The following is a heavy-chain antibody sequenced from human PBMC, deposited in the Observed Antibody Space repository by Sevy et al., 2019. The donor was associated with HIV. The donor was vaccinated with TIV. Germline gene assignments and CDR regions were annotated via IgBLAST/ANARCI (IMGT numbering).Heavy chain of an antibody. CDR2: IYNTGIT. V-gene: IGHV4-59*01. CDR3: ARDKAHEYMDV. CDR1: GGSLSSYY. D-gene: IGHD6-6*01. Sequence: SETLSLTCTVSGGSLSSYYWSWIRQPPGKGLEWIGYIYNTGITNYNPSLKSRVTISVDTPENQFSLRLSSVTAAHTAVYYCARDKAHEYMDVWGKGTTVTVSS. J-gene: IGHJ6*04.